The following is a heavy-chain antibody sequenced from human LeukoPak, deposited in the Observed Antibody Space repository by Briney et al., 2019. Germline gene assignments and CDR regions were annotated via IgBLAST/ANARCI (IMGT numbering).Heavy chain of an antibody. CDR1: GYTFTSYG. J-gene: IGHJ4*02. CDR3: ARGDYYGSGSYYNDPIGDY. V-gene: IGHV1-18*01. Sequence: ASVKVSCKASGYTFTSYGISWVRQAPGQGLEWMGWISAYNGNTNYAQKLQGRVTMTTDTSTSTAYMELRSLRSDDTAVYYCARGDYYGSGSYYNDPIGDYWGQGTLATVSS. CDR2: ISAYNGNT. D-gene: IGHD3-10*01.